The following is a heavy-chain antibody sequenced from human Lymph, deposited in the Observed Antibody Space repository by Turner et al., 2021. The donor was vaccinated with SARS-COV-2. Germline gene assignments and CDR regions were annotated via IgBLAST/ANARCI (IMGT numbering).Heavy chain of an antibody. V-gene: IGHV1-24*01. CDR1: GYTLTELS. J-gene: IGHJ6*02. D-gene: IGHD2-15*01. CDR3: ATVLCSGASCYYYGMDV. Sequence: QVQLVQSGAEVKKPGASVKVSCKVSGYTLTELSMHWVRQAPGKGLEWMGGLNPEDGETIYAQKFQGRVTMTEDTSTDAAYMDLSSLRSEDTAVYYCATVLCSGASCYYYGMDVWGQGTTVTVSS. CDR2: LNPEDGET.